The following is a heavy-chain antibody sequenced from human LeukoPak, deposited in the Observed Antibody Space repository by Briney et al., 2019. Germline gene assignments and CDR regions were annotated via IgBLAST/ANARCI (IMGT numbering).Heavy chain of an antibody. J-gene: IGHJ4*02. Sequence: SVKVSCKASGGTFSSYAISWVRQAPGQGLEWMGGIIPIFGTANYAQKFQGRVTITADESTSTAYMELSSLRSEDTAVYYCARAKYYYDSSGYRPSYFDYWGQGTLVTVSS. CDR1: GGTFSSYA. D-gene: IGHD3-22*01. CDR3: ARAKYYYDSSGYRPSYFDY. CDR2: IIPIFGTA. V-gene: IGHV1-69*01.